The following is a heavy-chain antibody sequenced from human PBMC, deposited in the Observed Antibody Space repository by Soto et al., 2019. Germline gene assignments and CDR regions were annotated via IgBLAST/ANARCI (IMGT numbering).Heavy chain of an antibody. CDR1: GFTFSGSV. CDR2: IRSRDSDYAT. D-gene: IGHD1-1*01. J-gene: IGHJ4*02. V-gene: IGHV3-73*01. CDR3: TTYCNSAKGFDY. Sequence: EVQLVESGGGLVHPGGSLKLSCAVSGFTFSGSVMHWVRQAPGKGLEWLGRIRSRDSDYATSYAESVKGRVTISRDDSKNTACLQVTSLKIDDTAVYQCTTYCNSAKGFDYWGQGNLVTVSS.